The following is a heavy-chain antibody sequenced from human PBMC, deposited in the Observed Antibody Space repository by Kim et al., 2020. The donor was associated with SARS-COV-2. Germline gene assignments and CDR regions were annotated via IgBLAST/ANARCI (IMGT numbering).Heavy chain of an antibody. Sequence: SETLSLTCTVSGGSISSGGYYWSWIRQHPGKGLEWIGYIYYSGSTYYNPSLKSRVTISVDTSKNQFSLKLSSVTAADTAVYYCARTPMRYSGYDLDYWGQGTLVTVSS. CDR2: IYYSGST. J-gene: IGHJ4*02. D-gene: IGHD5-12*01. CDR1: GGSISSGGYY. CDR3: ARTPMRYSGYDLDY. V-gene: IGHV4-31*03.